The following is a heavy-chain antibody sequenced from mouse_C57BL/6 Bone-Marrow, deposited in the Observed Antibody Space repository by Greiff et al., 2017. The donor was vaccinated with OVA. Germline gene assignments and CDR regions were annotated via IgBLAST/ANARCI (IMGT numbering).Heavy chain of an antibody. CDR3: ARSWLRAMDY. J-gene: IGHJ4*01. V-gene: IGHV1-39*01. CDR2: ITPNYGTT. D-gene: IGHD2-2*01. Sequence: VQLQPSGPELVKPGASVKISCTASGYSFTDYNMNWVKQSNGKSLEWIGVITPNYGTTSSNQQFKGKATLTVDQSSSTAYMQLNSLTSEDSAVYYCARSWLRAMDYWGQGTSVTVSS. CDR1: GYSFTDYN.